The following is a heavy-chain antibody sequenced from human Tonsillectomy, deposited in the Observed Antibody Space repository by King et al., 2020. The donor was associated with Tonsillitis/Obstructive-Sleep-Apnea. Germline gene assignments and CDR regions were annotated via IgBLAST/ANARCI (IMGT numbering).Heavy chain of an antibody. V-gene: IGHV5-51*01. CDR2: IYPGDSDT. J-gene: IGHJ3*02. CDR1: GYSFTNYW. D-gene: IGHD3-3*01. Sequence: VQLVESGAEVKKPGESLKISCKGSGYSFTNYWIGWVRQMPGKGLEWMGIIYPGDSDTRYSPSFQGQVTISADKSISTAYLQWSSLKASDTAVCYCARAYYDFWTSYVNAFDIWGQGTMVTVSS. CDR3: ARAYYDFWTSYVNAFDI.